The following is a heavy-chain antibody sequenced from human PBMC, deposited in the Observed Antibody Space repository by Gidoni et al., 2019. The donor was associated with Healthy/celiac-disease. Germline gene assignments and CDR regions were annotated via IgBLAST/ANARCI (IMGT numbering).Heavy chain of an antibody. D-gene: IGHD3-16*01. CDR2: ISGSGGST. Sequence: EVQLLESGGGLVQPGGSLRLSCAASGFTFSSYAMRWVRQAPGKGLEWVSAISGSGGSTYYADSVKGRFTISRDNSKNTLYLQMNSLRAEDTAVYYCAKDQGGFDAFDIWGQGTMVTVSS. J-gene: IGHJ3*02. CDR1: GFTFSSYA. CDR3: AKDQGGFDAFDI. V-gene: IGHV3-23*01.